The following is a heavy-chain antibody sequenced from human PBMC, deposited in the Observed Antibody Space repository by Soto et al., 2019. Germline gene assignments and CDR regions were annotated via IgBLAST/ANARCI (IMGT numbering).Heavy chain of an antibody. CDR1: GFTFSNYA. Sequence: EVQLLESGGDLVQPGGSPRLSCSASGFTFSNYAMSWVRQAPGKGLEWVSLISPSGTTYFADSVKGRFTTSRDNSKNTLYLQMKSLRAEDTAVYYCATSPYRSGWAFDYWGQGTLATVSS. V-gene: IGHV3-23*01. D-gene: IGHD6-19*01. CDR3: ATSPYRSGWAFDY. J-gene: IGHJ4*02. CDR2: ISPSGTT.